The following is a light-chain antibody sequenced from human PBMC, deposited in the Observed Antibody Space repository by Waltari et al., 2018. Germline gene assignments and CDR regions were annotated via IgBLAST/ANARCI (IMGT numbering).Light chain of an antibody. J-gene: IGLJ2*01. Sequence: HSALTQPPSVSGSPGQPIPISCPGTSSDVGGYHYVSWYQQHPGKAPNLMIYDVSNRPSGVSNRISGSKTGNTASLTISGLQAEDEADYYCSSYISSSTLELFGGGTSLTVL. CDR3: SSYISSSTLEL. CDR1: SSDVGGYHY. CDR2: DVS. V-gene: IGLV2-14*03.